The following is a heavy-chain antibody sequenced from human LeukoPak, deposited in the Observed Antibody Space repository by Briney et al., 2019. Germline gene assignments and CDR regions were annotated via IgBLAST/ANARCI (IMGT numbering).Heavy chain of an antibody. CDR3: ARHTGSWSGYFGPLRY. Sequence: PSETLSLTCTGGSISSSNYYWGWIRQPPGKGLEWIGSIYYSGSTYYNPSLKSRVTISVDTSKNQFSLKLSSVTAADTAVYYCARHTGSWSGYFGPLRYWGQGTLVTVSS. J-gene: IGHJ4*02. CDR1: GSISSSNYY. D-gene: IGHD3-3*01. CDR2: IYYSGST. V-gene: IGHV4-39*01.